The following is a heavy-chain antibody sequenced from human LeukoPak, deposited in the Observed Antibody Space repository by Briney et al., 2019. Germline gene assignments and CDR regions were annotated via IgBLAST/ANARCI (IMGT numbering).Heavy chain of an antibody. CDR2: IYSGGST. CDR1: GFTVSSNY. J-gene: IGHJ4*02. D-gene: IGHD2-15*01. Sequence: GGSLRLSCAASGFTVSSNYMSWVRQAPGKGLEWVSVIYSGGSTYYADSAKGRFTISRDNTKNTLYLQMNSLRAEDKAVYYCARGLPGGYCSGGSCYSAGYYCDYWGQGTLVTVSS. CDR3: ARGLPGGYCSGGSCYSAGYYCDY. V-gene: IGHV3-53*01.